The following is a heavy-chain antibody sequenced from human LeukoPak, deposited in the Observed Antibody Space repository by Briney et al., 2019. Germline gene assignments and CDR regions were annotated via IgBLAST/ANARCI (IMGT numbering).Heavy chain of an antibody. V-gene: IGHV4-59*01. CDR3: ARGTYHSPFDY. CDR1: GGSISSYY. D-gene: IGHD2-2*01. J-gene: IGHJ4*02. CDR2: IYYSGST. Sequence: SETLSLTCTVSGGSISSYYWSWIRQPPGKGLGWIGYIYYSGSTNYNPSLKSRVTISVDTSKNQFSLKLSSVTAADTAVYYCARGTYHSPFDYWGQGTLDTVSS.